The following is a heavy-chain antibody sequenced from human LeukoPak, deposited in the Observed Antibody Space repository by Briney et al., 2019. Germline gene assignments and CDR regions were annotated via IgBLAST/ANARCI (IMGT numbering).Heavy chain of an antibody. CDR1: EFTFSSYW. Sequence: PGGSLRLSCAAPEFTFSSYWMSWVRQAPGKGLEWVASIKQDGSEKYYVDSVKGRVTISRDDAKNSLYLQMNSLRAEDTAVYYCARVFGAGYSDYWGQGTLVTVSS. CDR2: IKQDGSEK. J-gene: IGHJ4*02. V-gene: IGHV3-7*01. CDR3: ARVFGAGYSDY. D-gene: IGHD4/OR15-4a*01.